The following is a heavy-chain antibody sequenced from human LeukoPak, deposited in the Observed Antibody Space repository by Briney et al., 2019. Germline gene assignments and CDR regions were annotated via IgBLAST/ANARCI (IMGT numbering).Heavy chain of an antibody. Sequence: SVKVSCKASGGTFSSYAISWVRQAPGQGLEWMGGIIPIFGTANYAQKFQGRVTITADKSTSTAYMELSSLRSEDTAVYYCASLYYYDSSGYYKYFDYWGQGTLVTVSS. V-gene: IGHV1-69*06. CDR1: GGTFSSYA. CDR2: IIPIFGTA. J-gene: IGHJ4*02. CDR3: ASLYYYDSSGYYKYFDY. D-gene: IGHD3-22*01.